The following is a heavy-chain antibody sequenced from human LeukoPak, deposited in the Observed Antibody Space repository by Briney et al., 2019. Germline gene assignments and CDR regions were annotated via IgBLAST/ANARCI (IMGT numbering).Heavy chain of an antibody. V-gene: IGHV3-23*01. D-gene: IGHD3-22*01. CDR2: ISGSGGST. CDR3: AKGGADYDSSGYYDPWMDY. J-gene: IGHJ4*02. CDR1: GFTFSSYA. Sequence: GRSLRLSCAASGFTFSSYAMSWVRQAPGKGLEWVSAISGSGGSTYYADSVKGRFTISRDNSKNTLYLQMNSLRAEDTAVYYCAKGGADYDSSGYYDPWMDYWGQGTLVTVSS.